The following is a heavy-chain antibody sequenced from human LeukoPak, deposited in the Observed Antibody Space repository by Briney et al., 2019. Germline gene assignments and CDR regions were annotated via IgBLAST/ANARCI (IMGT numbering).Heavy chain of an antibody. CDR1: GGSISSGDYY. J-gene: IGHJ1*01. D-gene: IGHD2-15*01. Sequence: PSETLSLTCTVSGGSISSGDYYWSWIRQPPGKGLEWIGYIYYSGSTYYNPSLKSRVTISVDTSKNQLSLKLSSVTAADTAVYYCARAWGGYCSGGSCDHAEYFQHWGQGTLVTVSS. CDR3: ARAWGGYCSGGSCDHAEYFQH. V-gene: IGHV4-30-4*08. CDR2: IYYSGST.